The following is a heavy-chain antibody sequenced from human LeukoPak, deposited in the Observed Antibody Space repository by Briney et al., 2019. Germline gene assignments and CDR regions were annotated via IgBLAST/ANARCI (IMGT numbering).Heavy chain of an antibody. CDR3: AREMATIENYFDY. CDR1: GGTFISYA. Sequence: ASVKVSCKASGGTFISYAISWVRQAPGQGLEWMGGIIPIFGTANYAQKFQGRVTITADKSTSTAYMELSSLRSEDTAVYYCAREMATIENYFDYWGQGTLVTVSS. CDR2: IIPIFGTA. D-gene: IGHD5-24*01. J-gene: IGHJ4*02. V-gene: IGHV1-69*06.